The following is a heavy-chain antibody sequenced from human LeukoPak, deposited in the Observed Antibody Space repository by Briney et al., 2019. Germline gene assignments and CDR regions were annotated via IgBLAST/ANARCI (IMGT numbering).Heavy chain of an antibody. Sequence: ASVKVSCKASGYTFTSYDINWVRQATGQGLEWMGWMNPNSGNTGYAQKFQGRVTMTRNTSISTAYMELSSLRSEDPAVYYCARGTVTRFLNYYYYYYMDVWGKGTTVTVSS. V-gene: IGHV1-8*01. CDR3: ARGTVTRFLNYYYYYYMDV. D-gene: IGHD4-23*01. CDR2: MNPNSGNT. J-gene: IGHJ6*03. CDR1: GYTFTSYD.